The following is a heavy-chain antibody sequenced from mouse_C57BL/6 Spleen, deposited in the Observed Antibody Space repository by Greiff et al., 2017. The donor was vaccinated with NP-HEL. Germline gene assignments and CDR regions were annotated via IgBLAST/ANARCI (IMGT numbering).Heavy chain of an antibody. D-gene: IGHD2-4*01. V-gene: IGHV5-4*01. CDR3: ARDGGDYDERAWFAY. CDR1: GFTFSSYA. CDR2: ISDGGSYT. J-gene: IGHJ3*01. Sequence: EVQLVESGGGLVKPGGSLKLSCAASGFTFSSYAMSWVRQTPEKRLEWVATISDGGSYTYYPDNVKGRFTISRDNAKNNLYLQMSHLKSEDTAMYYCARDGGDYDERAWFAYWGQGTLVTVSA.